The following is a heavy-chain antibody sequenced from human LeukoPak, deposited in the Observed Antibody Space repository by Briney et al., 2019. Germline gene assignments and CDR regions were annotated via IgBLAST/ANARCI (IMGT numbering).Heavy chain of an antibody. CDR2: ITWDGGST. CDR1: GFTFDDYT. D-gene: IGHD3-3*01. J-gene: IGHJ6*03. Sequence: GGSLRLSCAASGFTFDDYTMRWVRQAPGKGLEWVSLITWDGGSTYYADSVKGRFTVSRDNSKNSLYLQMNSLRTEDTALYYCAKVSGRRGYSYMDVWGKGTTVTVSS. V-gene: IGHV3-43*01. CDR3: AKVSGRRGYSYMDV.